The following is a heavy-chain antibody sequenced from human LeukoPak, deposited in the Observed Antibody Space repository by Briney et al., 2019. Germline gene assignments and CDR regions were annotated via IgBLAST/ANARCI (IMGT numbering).Heavy chain of an antibody. D-gene: IGHD6-13*01. Sequence: SQTLSLTCAISGDSVSSNSAAWNWIRQSPSRGLEWLGRTYYRSKWFNDYAISVKSRITINPDTSKNQFPLQLNSVTPEDTAVYCCARDRGIAAAGYFGLWGRGTLVTVPS. J-gene: IGHJ2*01. CDR1: GDSVSSNSAA. CDR3: ARDRGIAAAGYFGL. CDR2: TYYRSKWFN. V-gene: IGHV6-1*01.